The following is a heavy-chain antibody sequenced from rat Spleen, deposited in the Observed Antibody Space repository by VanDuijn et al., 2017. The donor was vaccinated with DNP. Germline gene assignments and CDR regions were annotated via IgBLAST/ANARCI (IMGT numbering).Heavy chain of an antibody. Sequence: EVQLVESGGGLVQPGRSMKLSCAASGFTFSSFPMAWVRQAPTKGLEWVASISTGGGNTYYRDSVTGRFTISRDNAKSTLFLQMDSLRSEETATYYCARHGEVPSRYAMDAWGQGTAVTVSS. CDR1: GFTFSSFP. V-gene: IGHV5-46*01. CDR3: ARHGEVPSRYAMDA. CDR2: ISTGGGNT. D-gene: IGHD1-11*01. J-gene: IGHJ4*01.